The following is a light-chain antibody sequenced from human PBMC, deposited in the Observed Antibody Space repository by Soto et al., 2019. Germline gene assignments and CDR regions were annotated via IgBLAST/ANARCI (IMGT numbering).Light chain of an antibody. Sequence: QSVLTQPPSVSGAPGQRVTISCTGSSSNIGAGYDVHWYQQLPGTAPKLLIYGNSNRPSGVPDRFSGSKSGTSASLAITGLQAEDEADYYCQCYDGSLSGAVFGGGTQLTVL. CDR1: SSNIGAGYD. J-gene: IGLJ7*01. CDR3: QCYDGSLSGAV. CDR2: GNS. V-gene: IGLV1-40*01.